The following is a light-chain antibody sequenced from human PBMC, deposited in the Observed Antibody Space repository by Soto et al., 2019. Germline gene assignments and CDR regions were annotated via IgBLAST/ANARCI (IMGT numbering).Light chain of an antibody. V-gene: IGKV3-15*01. CDR1: QSVSSY. J-gene: IGKJ5*01. CDR3: QQYNNWPPGT. Sequence: SCGASQSVSSYLAWYQQKPGQAPRLLIYDASTRATGIPARFSGSGSGTEFTLTISSLQSEDFAVYYCQQYNNWPPGTFGQRTRLEI. CDR2: DAS.